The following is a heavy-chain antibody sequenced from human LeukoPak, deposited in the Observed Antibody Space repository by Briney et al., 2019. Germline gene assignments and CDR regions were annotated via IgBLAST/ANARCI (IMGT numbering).Heavy chain of an antibody. V-gene: IGHV3-21*01. Sequence: PGGSLRLSCAASGLAFSTYSMNWVRQAPGKGLQWVSSITSISSYIKYSDSVRGRFTISRDNAKNSLYLQMNSLRAEDTAVYYCARVKAGATVENFYYYYMAVWGKGTTVTVSS. D-gene: IGHD1/OR15-1a*01. CDR3: ARVKAGATVENFYYYYMAV. J-gene: IGHJ6*03. CDR1: GLAFSTYS. CDR2: ITSISSYI.